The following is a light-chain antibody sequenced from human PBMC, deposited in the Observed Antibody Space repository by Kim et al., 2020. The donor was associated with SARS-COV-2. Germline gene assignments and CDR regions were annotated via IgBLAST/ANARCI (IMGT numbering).Light chain of an antibody. CDR1: SLRSYY. CDR2: GKN. Sequence: VALGPTVRITCQGDSLRSYYATWYQQKPGQAPILVIYGKNNRPSGIPDRFSGSSAGNTASLTITGTQAGDEADYYCNSRDSNDNVVFGGGTQLTVL. CDR3: NSRDSNDNVV. V-gene: IGLV3-19*01. J-gene: IGLJ2*01.